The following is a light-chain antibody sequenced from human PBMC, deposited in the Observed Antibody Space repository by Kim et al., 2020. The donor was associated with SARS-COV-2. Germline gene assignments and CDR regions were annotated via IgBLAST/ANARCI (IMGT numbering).Light chain of an antibody. J-gene: IGLJ1*01. CDR2: YDS. V-gene: IGLV3-21*01. CDR3: QVWDTDTDDYV. Sequence: SYELTQPPSVSVAPGQTARITCGGNNIGGHSVHWYQQKPGQAPVLVIYYDSDRPSGIPERFSGSKAATTATLTISRVEAGDEADYYCQVWDTDTDDYVVGTWTKVSVL. CDR1: NIGGHS.